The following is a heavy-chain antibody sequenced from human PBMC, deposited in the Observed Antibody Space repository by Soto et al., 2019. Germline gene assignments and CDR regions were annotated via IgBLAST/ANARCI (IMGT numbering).Heavy chain of an antibody. CDR2: IIPIFGTA. CDR1: GGTFSSYA. D-gene: IGHD3-10*01. J-gene: IGHJ4*02. Sequence: SVKVSCKASGGTFSSYAISWVRQAPGQGLEWMGGIIPIFGTANYAQKFQGRVTITADESTSTAYMELSSLRSEDTTVYYCARNYYGSGSYPHWGQGTLVTVSS. CDR3: ARNYYGSGSYPH. V-gene: IGHV1-69*13.